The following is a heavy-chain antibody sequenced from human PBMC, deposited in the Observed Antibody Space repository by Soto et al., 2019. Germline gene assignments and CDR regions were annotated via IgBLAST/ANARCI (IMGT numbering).Heavy chain of an antibody. CDR1: GGSISGSY. V-gene: IGHV4-59*12. D-gene: IGHD2-8*01. J-gene: IGHJ4*02. Sequence: KPSETLSLTCTVSGGSISGSYWSWIRQTPGKVLEWVGYIHYSGSTNYNPSLKSRVTMSVDSAKNQFSLQMNSLKTEDTAVYFCARLMGTSFDLWGQGTLVTVSS. CDR2: IHYSGST. CDR3: ARLMGTSFDL.